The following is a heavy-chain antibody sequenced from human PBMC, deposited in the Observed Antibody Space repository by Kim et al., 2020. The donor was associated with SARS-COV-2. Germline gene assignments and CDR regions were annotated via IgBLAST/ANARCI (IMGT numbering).Heavy chain of an antibody. CDR2: NNAGKGNT. CDR1: GYTFTRYA. V-gene: IGHV1-3*01. J-gene: IGHJ6*02. CDR3: ARAKVYGMDV. Sequence: ASVNVSCKASGYTFTRYAMHWVRQAPGQRLEWTGLNNAGKGNTKDSQKFQGRVTNTRDTSESTASMELRSLRAEDTAVYYCARAKVYGMDVWGQGTTVTV.